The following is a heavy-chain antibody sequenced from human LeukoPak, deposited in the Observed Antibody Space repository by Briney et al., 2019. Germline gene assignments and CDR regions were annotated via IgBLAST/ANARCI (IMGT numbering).Heavy chain of an antibody. CDR2: IYDTGRT. V-gene: IGHV4-59*01. Sequence: SETLSLTCTVSGGSISGYYWSWLRQPPGKGLEYIGYIYDTGRTDYSPSLERRLTMSVDTSKNQFSLKLRSVTAADTAVYYCAAISDGSYVYWGQGTLVTVSS. D-gene: IGHD1-26*01. CDR1: GGSISGYY. CDR3: AAISDGSYVY. J-gene: IGHJ4*02.